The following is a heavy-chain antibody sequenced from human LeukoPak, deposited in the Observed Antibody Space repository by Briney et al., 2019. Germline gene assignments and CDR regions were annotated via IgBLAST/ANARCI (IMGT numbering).Heavy chain of an antibody. CDR1: GFTFNDYG. D-gene: IGHD3-10*01. CDR3: ARGYYASGTSSFYFDY. Sequence: GGSLRLSCAASGFTFNDYGMYWVRQAPGKGLEWVAVIWYDGSNKYYADSVKGRFTISRDNSKNTLYLQMNSLRAEDTAVYYCARGYYASGTSSFYFDYWGQGTLVTVSS. CDR2: IWYDGSNK. V-gene: IGHV3-33*07. J-gene: IGHJ4*02.